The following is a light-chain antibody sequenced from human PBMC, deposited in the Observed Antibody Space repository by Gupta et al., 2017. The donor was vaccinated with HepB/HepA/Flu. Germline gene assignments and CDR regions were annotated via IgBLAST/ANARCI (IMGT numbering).Light chain of an antibody. Sequence: IQMPQSPSTLSASVGDRVTITCRASQSISSWLAWYQQKPGKAPKLLFYKASSLESGVPSRFSGRGSGTEFTLTSSSLQPDDVATYYCQHDNSYSWTFGQGTKVEIK. CDR1: QSISSW. J-gene: IGKJ1*01. CDR2: KAS. V-gene: IGKV1-5*03. CDR3: QHDNSYSWT.